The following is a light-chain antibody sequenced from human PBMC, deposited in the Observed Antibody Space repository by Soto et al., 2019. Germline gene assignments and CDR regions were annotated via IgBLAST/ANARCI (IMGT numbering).Light chain of an antibody. Sequence: DTQMTQSPSTLSASVGDRVTITCRASQSISSWLAWYQQRPGRVPQLLIYRASSLQSGVPSRFSGSGSGTEFTLTISSLQPDDFATYYCQQYDTSSPTFGQGTKVEIK. V-gene: IGKV1-5*03. CDR3: QQYDTSSPT. CDR1: QSISSW. J-gene: IGKJ1*01. CDR2: RAS.